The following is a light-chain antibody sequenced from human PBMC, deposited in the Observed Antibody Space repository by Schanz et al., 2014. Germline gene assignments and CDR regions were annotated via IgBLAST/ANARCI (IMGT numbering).Light chain of an antibody. CDR2: GAS. Sequence: IVLTQSPATLSVSPGERATLSCRASQSVSSNLAWYQQKPGQAPRLLIYGASTRATGIPARFSGSGSGTEFTLTISSLHSEDFAVYYCQQRFTFGPGTKVDIK. V-gene: IGKV3-15*01. J-gene: IGKJ3*01. CDR3: QQRFT. CDR1: QSVSSN.